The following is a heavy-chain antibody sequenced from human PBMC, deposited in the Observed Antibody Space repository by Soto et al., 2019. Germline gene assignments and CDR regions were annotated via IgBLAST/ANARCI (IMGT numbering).Heavy chain of an antibody. Sequence: ESGGGVVQPGRSLRLSCAASGFTYSSYGMHWVREAPGKGLEWVAVISYDGSNKYYADSVKGRFTISRDNSASTLYLQMNSLRPEDTALYYCVGGQYYFDYRGQGTLVTVSP. D-gene: IGHD3-10*01. CDR3: VGGQYYFDY. V-gene: IGHV3-30*03. J-gene: IGHJ4*02. CDR2: ISYDGSNK. CDR1: GFTYSSYG.